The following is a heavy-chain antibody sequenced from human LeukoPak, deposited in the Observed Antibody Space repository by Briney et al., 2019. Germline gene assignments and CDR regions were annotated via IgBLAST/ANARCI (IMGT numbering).Heavy chain of an antibody. CDR3: AKRYPPLRLGELSITYYYYGMDV. CDR2: ISGSGCST. CDR1: GFTCSSYA. J-gene: IGHJ6*02. V-gene: IGHV3-23*01. D-gene: IGHD3-16*02. Sequence: GRSLRLSGAASGFTCSSYAMSWVRQAPGKGLEWVSAISGSGCSTYYADSVKGRFTISRDNSKNTLYLQMNSLRAEDTAVYYRAKRYPPLRLGELSITYYYYGMDVWGQGTTVTVSS.